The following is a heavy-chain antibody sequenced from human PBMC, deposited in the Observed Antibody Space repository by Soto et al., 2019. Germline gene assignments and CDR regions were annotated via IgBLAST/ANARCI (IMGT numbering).Heavy chain of an antibody. CDR2: IYYSGST. CDR1: GGSISSSSYY. J-gene: IGHJ4*02. CDR3: ARQKATTVTTPFDY. D-gene: IGHD4-17*01. V-gene: IGHV4-39*01. Sequence: SETLSLTCTVSGGSISSSSYYWGWIRQPPGKGLEWIGSIYYSGSTYYNPSLKSRVTISVDTSKNQFSLKLSSVTAADTAVYYCARQKATTVTTPFDYWGQGTLVTVSS.